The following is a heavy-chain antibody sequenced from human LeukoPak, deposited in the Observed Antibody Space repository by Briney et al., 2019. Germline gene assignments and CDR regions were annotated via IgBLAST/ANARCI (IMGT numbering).Heavy chain of an antibody. J-gene: IGHJ4*02. Sequence: GGSLRLSCAASGFTFSSYSMNCVRQAPGKALEWVSSISSSSSYIYYADSVKGRFTISRDNAKNSLYLQMNSLRAEDTAVYYCARDHFTGYFDYWGQGTLVTVSS. CDR3: ARDHFTGYFDY. CDR2: ISSSSSYI. V-gene: IGHV3-21*01. CDR1: GFTFSSYS. D-gene: IGHD3-3*02.